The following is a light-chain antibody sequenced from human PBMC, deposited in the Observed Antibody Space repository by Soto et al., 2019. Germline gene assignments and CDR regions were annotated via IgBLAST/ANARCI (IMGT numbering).Light chain of an antibody. Sequence: QSVPTQPRSVSGSPGQSVTISCTGTSSDVGGYNYVSWYQQYPGKAPKLMIYDVSGRPSGVPDRFSGSKSGNTASLTISGLQAEDEADYYCCSYAGSFIFVFGTGTKVTVL. V-gene: IGLV2-11*01. J-gene: IGLJ1*01. CDR2: DVS. CDR1: SSDVGGYNY. CDR3: CSYAGSFIFV.